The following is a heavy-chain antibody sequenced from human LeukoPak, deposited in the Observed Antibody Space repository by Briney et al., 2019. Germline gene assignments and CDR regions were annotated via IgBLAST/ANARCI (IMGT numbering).Heavy chain of an antibody. D-gene: IGHD5-18*01. J-gene: IGHJ5*02. CDR2: INHSGYT. Sequence: SETLSLTCGVYGGSFSGYYYSWIRQPPGKGLEWIGEINHSGYTNYNPSLKSRVTISVDTSKNHFSLKLGSVTAADTAVYYCARDGGTAMVPWFDPWGQGTLVTVSS. V-gene: IGHV4-34*01. CDR1: GGSFSGYY. CDR3: ARDGGTAMVPWFDP.